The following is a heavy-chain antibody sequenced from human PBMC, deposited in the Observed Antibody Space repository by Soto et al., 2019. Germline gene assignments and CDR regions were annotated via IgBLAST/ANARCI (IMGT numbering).Heavy chain of an antibody. V-gene: IGHV1-18*04. CDR2: ISAYNGNT. Sequence: WASVKVSCKASGYTFTSYGISWVRQVPGQGLEWMGWISAYNGNTNYAQKLQGRVTMTTDTSTSTAYMELRSLRSDDTAVYYCARDRGYYGSGSITYGMDVWGQGTTVTVS. CDR3: ARDRGYYGSGSITYGMDV. D-gene: IGHD3-10*01. CDR1: GYTFTSYG. J-gene: IGHJ6*01.